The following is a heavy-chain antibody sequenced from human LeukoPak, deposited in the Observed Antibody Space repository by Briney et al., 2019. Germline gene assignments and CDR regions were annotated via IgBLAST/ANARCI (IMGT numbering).Heavy chain of an antibody. CDR1: GYTFTSYY. V-gene: IGHV1-46*01. J-gene: IGHJ4*02. CDR3: ARDRYCSGGSCYYFDY. Sequence: ASVKVSCKASGYTFTSYYMHWVRQAPGRGLEWMGIINPSGGSTSYAQKFQGRVTMTRDTSTSTVYMELSSLRSEDTAVYYCARDRYCSGGSCYYFDYWGQGTLVTVSS. D-gene: IGHD2-15*01. CDR2: INPSGGST.